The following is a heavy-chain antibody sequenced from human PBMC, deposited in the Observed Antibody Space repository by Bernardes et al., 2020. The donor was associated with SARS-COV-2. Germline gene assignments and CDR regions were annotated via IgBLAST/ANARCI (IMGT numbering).Heavy chain of an antibody. D-gene: IGHD3-3*01. V-gene: IGHV4-31*03. CDR2: ISYNGNT. CDR3: VREFCPDDFCPGWFDP. CDR1: GGSIRTDSYY. Sequence: SETLSLTCTVSGGSIRTDSYYRSWVRQQPGKGLEWIGYISYNGNTYYNPSLQSRLTISEDMSKNEFSLELKSVTAADTAVYYCVREFCPDDFCPGWFDPWGLGTLVTVSS. J-gene: IGHJ5*02.